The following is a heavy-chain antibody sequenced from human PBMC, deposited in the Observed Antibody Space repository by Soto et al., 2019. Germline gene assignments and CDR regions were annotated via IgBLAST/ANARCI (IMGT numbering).Heavy chain of an antibody. V-gene: IGHV4-30-4*01. D-gene: IGHD6-13*01. CDR3: ARGISKYSSWYEPHTSSDA. CDR2: LYFNGGT. J-gene: IGHJ5*02. Sequence: SETLSLTCNVSGGPINSPDYYWSWIRQSPGKGLEWIGYLYFNGGTQYNPSLRTPVSMSLDTSKKHFSLKMRSVTAADTAVYYCARGISKYSSWYEPHTSSDAWGQGALVTVSS. CDR1: GGPINSPDYY.